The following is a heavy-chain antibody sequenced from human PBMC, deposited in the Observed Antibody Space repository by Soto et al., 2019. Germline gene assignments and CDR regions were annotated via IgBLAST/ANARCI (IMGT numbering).Heavy chain of an antibody. CDR1: GITIRAYA. CDR3: SLGKSYYWDY. V-gene: IGHV3-23*01. Sequence: GSLRLSCEVSGITIRAYAMSWARRAPGKGLEWVAAITGGSSNTHYEDSVKGRFTISRGDSKNTLHLQMSTLRVDDTAIYYCSLGKSYYWDYWGQGIQVTVSS. CDR2: ITGGSSNT. J-gene: IGHJ4*02.